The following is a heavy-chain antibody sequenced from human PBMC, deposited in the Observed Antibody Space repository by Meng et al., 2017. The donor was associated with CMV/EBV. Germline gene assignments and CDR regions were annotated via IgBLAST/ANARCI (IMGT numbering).Heavy chain of an antibody. J-gene: IGHJ5*02. Sequence: TGYYMHWVRQAPGRGLEWMGWINPNSGGTNYAQKFQGRVTMTRDTSISTAYMELSRLRSDDTAVYYCARDGAPYGIAAAGGLLFDPWGQGTLVTVSS. V-gene: IGHV1-2*02. CDR3: ARDGAPYGIAAAGGLLFDP. CDR1: TGYY. D-gene: IGHD6-13*01. CDR2: INPNSGGT.